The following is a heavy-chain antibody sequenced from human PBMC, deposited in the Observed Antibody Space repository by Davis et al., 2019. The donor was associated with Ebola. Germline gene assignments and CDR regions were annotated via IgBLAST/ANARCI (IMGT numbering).Heavy chain of an antibody. D-gene: IGHD3-10*01. CDR2: TYYSSKWYN. CDR3: ARGWFRAGMDV. CDR1: GDSVSSAG. V-gene: IGHV6-1*01. J-gene: IGHJ6*04. Sequence: HSQTLSLTCVISGDSVSSAGWNWIRQSPSRGLEWLGRTYYSSKWYNDYAASVKSRITVNPDTSKNQFSLQLNSVIPEDTALYYCARGWFRAGMDVWGEGTTVTVSS.